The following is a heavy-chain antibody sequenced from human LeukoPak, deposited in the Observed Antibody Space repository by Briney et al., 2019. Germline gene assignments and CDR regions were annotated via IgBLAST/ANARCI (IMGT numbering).Heavy chain of an antibody. CDR2: INHSGST. J-gene: IGHJ5*02. V-gene: IGHV4-34*01. CDR3: ARDSVVPAASPNWFDP. D-gene: IGHD2-2*01. CDR1: GGSFSGYY. Sequence: SETLSLTCAVYGGSFSGYYWSWIRQPPGKGLEWIGEINHSGSTNYNPSLKSRVTISVDTSKNQFSLKLSSVTAADTAVYYCARDSVVPAASPNWFDPWGQGTLVTVSS.